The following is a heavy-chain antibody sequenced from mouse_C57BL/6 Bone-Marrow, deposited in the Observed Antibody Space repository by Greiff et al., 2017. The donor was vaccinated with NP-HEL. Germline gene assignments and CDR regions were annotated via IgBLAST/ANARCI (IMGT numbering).Heavy chain of an antibody. V-gene: IGHV5-4*01. J-gene: IGHJ3*01. CDR3: AREAFAY. CDR1: GFTFSSYA. CDR2: MSDGGSYT. Sequence: EVMLVESGGGLVKPGGSLKLSCAASGFTFSSYAMSWVRQTPEKRLEWVATMSDGGSYTYYPDNVKGRFTISRDNAKNNLYLQMSHLKSEDTAMYYCAREAFAYWGQGTLVTVSA.